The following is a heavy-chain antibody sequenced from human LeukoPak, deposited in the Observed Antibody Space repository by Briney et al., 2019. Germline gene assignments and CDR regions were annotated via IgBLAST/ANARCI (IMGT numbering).Heavy chain of an antibody. CDR2: INHSGST. J-gene: IGHJ4*02. CDR3: ARGRGYSYGYGIDY. Sequence: SETLSLTCAVYGGSFSVYYWSWIRQPPGKGLEWIGEINHSGSTNYNPSLKSRVTISVDTSKNQFSLKLSSVTAADTAVYYCARGRGYSYGYGIDYWGQGTLVTVSS. D-gene: IGHD5-18*01. CDR1: GGSFSVYY. V-gene: IGHV4-34*01.